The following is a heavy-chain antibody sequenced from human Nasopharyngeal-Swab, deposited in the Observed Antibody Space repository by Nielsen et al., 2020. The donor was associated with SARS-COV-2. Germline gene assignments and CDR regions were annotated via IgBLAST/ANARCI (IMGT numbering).Heavy chain of an antibody. Sequence: WIRQPPGKGLEWIGYIYYSGSTNYNPSLKSRVTISVDTSKNQFSLKLSSVTAADTAVYYCARGGSGWSTTFDYWGQGTLVTVSP. CDR3: ARGGSGWSTTFDY. V-gene: IGHV4-59*01. CDR2: IYYSGST. D-gene: IGHD6-19*01. J-gene: IGHJ4*02.